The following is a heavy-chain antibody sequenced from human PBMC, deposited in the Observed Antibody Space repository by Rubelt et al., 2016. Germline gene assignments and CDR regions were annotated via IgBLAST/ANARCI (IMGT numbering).Heavy chain of an antibody. CDR3: ARDADYGDYLYWYFDL. Sequence: QVQLQESGPGLVKPSETLSLTCTVSGGSISSYYWSWIRQPAGKGLEWIGRIYTSGSTNYNPSLKSRVSMSVDTSKNQFSLKLSSVTAADTAVYYCARDADYGDYLYWYFDLWGRGTLVTVSS. CDR1: GGSISSYY. CDR2: IYTSGST. V-gene: IGHV4-4*07. D-gene: IGHD4-17*01. J-gene: IGHJ2*01.